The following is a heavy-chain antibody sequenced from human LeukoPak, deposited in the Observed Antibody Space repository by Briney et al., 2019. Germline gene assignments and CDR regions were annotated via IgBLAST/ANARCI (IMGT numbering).Heavy chain of an antibody. CDR1: GLTVTNAW. D-gene: IGHD1-1*01. Sequence: GGSLRLSCAASGLTVTNAWMNWVRQAPGKGLEWVSAISGSGGSTYYADSVKGRFTISRDNSKNTLYLQMNSLRAEDTAVYYCAKHNIDYWGQGTLVTVSS. CDR3: AKHNIDY. J-gene: IGHJ4*02. V-gene: IGHV3-23*01. CDR2: ISGSGGST.